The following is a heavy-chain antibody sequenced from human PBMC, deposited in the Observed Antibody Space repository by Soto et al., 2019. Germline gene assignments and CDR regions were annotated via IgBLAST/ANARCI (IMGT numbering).Heavy chain of an antibody. V-gene: IGHV5-51*01. Sequence: GESLKISCQGSGYTFSNYWIGWVRQMPGKGLECMGIIYPGDSDTTYSPSFQGQVTISADKSTSTAYLQWRSLRASDTAMYYWARRPRSGYYPDAFDIWGQGTMVTVSS. D-gene: IGHD3-3*01. CDR2: IYPGDSDT. CDR1: GYTFSNYW. CDR3: ARRPRSGYYPDAFDI. J-gene: IGHJ3*02.